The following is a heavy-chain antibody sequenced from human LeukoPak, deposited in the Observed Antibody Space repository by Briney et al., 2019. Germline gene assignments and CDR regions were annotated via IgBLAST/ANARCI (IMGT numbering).Heavy chain of an antibody. CDR3: ARHPSSSWSFDY. D-gene: IGHD6-13*01. V-gene: IGHV4-59*08. Sequence: SETLSPTCTVSGGSISNYYWSWIRQPPGKGLEWIGYTFYSGSTSYNPSLKSRVTISVDTSENQFSLRLNSVTAADTAVYYCARHPSSSWSFDYWGQGTLVTVSS. CDR2: TFYSGST. CDR1: GGSISNYY. J-gene: IGHJ4*02.